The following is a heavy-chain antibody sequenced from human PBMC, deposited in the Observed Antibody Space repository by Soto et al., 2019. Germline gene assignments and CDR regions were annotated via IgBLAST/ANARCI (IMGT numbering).Heavy chain of an antibody. D-gene: IGHD3-10*01. CDR3: ATNYGSGSTHFDY. CDR2: IIPMLGMS. Sequence: QVQLVQSGAEVKKPGSSVRVSCTASGDTFNFYTISWVRQVPGQGPEWMGRIIPMLGMSNYAQKFQGRVTIMADKSTSTVYMNLSGLTSEDTAVYYCATNYGSGSTHFDYWGQRTLVTVSS. CDR1: GDTFNFYT. V-gene: IGHV1-69*02. J-gene: IGHJ4*02.